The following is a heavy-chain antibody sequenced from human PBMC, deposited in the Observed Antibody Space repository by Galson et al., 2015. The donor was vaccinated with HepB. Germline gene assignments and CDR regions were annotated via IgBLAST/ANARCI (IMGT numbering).Heavy chain of an antibody. Sequence: TLSLTCTVSGGSISSGGYYWNWIRQHPGKGLEWIGYIYYSGNTYYNPSLKSRVIISVDTSKNQFSLKLRSVTAADTAVYYCARQEGGYCTSDTCRYYYGMDVWGQGTTVTVS. CDR3: ARQEGGYCTSDTCRYYYGMDV. J-gene: IGHJ6*02. CDR2: IYYSGNT. V-gene: IGHV4-31*03. CDR1: GGSISSGGYY. D-gene: IGHD2-8*02.